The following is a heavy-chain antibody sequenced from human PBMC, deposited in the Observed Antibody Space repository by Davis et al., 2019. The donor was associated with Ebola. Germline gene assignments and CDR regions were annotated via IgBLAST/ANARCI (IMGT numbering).Heavy chain of an antibody. Sequence: SVKVSCKASGGTFSSYAISWVRQAPGQGLEWMGRIIPILGIANYAQKFQGRVTMTRDTSISTAYMELSSLTSEDTAVYYCARKNAMDVWGQGTTVTVSS. J-gene: IGHJ6*02. CDR1: GGTFSSYA. V-gene: IGHV1-69*04. CDR2: IIPILGIA. CDR3: ARKNAMDV.